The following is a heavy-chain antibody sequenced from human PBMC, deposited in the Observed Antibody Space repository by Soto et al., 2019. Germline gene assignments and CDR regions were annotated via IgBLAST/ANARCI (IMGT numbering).Heavy chain of an antibody. V-gene: IGHV3-74*01. J-gene: IGHJ4*02. CDR2: INSDGSST. CDR1: GFSFSSYS. D-gene: IGHD3-3*01. Sequence: EVQLVESGGGLVQPGGSLRLACAASGFSFSSYSMYWVRQAPGKGLVWVSRINSDGSSTNYADSVKGRFTISRDNAKKTLYLQMNSLRAEDTAVYYCASDQFVLDSNHIGGIDYWGQGALVIVS. CDR3: ASDQFVLDSNHIGGIDY.